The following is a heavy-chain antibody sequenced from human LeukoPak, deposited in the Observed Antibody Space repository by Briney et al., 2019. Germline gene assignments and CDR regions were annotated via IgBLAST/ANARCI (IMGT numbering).Heavy chain of an antibody. CDR1: GFTFRRYW. D-gene: IGHD2-8*01. J-gene: IGHJ4*02. CDR2: IKQDGSEK. V-gene: IGHV3-7*01. CDR3: AREGCTNGVCFDY. Sequence: GGSLRLSCAASGFTFRRYWMSWARQASGKGLEWVANIKQDGSEKYYVDSVKGRSTISRDNAKNSLYLQMNSLRAEDTAVYYCAREGCTNGVCFDYWGQGTLVTVSS.